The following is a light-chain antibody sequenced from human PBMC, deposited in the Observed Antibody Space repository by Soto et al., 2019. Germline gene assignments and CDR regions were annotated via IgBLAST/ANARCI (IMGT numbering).Light chain of an antibody. Sequence: QSVLTQPPSVSGAPGQRVTISCTWSSSNIGAGYDVHWYQQLPGTAPKLLIYGNSNRPSGVPDRFSGSKSGTSASLAITGLQAEVEADYYCQSYDSSLSGWVFGGGTKLTVL. V-gene: IGLV1-40*01. J-gene: IGLJ3*02. CDR2: GNS. CDR1: SSNIGAGYD. CDR3: QSYDSSLSGWV.